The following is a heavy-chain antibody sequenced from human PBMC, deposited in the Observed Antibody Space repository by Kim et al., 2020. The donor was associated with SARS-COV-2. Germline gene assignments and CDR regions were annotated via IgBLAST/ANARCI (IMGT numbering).Heavy chain of an antibody. Sequence: RIYARNFQGRVAMTTDTATITVYMEVNSLRSEDTALYYCARERRGEVDYWGQGTLVTVSS. D-gene: IGHD3-10*01. CDR3: ARERRGEVDY. CDR2: R. V-gene: IGHV1-46*03. J-gene: IGHJ4*02.